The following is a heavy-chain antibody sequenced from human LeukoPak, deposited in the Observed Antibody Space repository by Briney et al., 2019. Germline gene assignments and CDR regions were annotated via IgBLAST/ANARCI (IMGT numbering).Heavy chain of an antibody. D-gene: IGHD5-18*01. CDR1: GGSISSGSYY. CDR2: IYTSGST. J-gene: IGHJ6*03. V-gene: IGHV4-61*02. Sequence: PSETLSLTCTVSGGSISSGSYYWSWIRQPAGKGLEWIGRIYTSGSTNYNPSLKSRVTISVDTSKNQFFMKLSSVTAADTAVYYCARSTAMAVYYYYMDVWGKGTTVTVSS. CDR3: ARSTAMAVYYYYMDV.